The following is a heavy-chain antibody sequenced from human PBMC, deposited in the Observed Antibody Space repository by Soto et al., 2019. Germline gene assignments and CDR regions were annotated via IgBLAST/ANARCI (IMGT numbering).Heavy chain of an antibody. Sequence: GGSLILSCAASGFTFSNAWMSWVRQAPGKGLEWVGRIKSKTDGGTTDYAAPVKGRFTISRDDSKNTLYLQMNSLKTEDTAVYYCGSLVPAAIDYWGQGTLVTVSS. CDR1: GFTFSNAW. J-gene: IGHJ4*02. V-gene: IGHV3-15*01. D-gene: IGHD2-2*01. CDR2: IKSKTDGGTT. CDR3: GSLVPAAIDY.